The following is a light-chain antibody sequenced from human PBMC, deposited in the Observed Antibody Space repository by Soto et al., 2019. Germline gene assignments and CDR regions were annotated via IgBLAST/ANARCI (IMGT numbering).Light chain of an antibody. J-gene: IGKJ2*01. CDR1: QSISSY. Sequence: IQMTQSPSSLSSSVGDRVTITCRASQSISSYLNWYQQKPGKAPKLLIYAASNLQSGVPSRFSSSGSGTDFTLTISSLQPEDFATYYCQQSYSTLSIYTFGQGTKLEIK. CDR3: QQSYSTLSIYT. V-gene: IGKV1-39*01. CDR2: AAS.